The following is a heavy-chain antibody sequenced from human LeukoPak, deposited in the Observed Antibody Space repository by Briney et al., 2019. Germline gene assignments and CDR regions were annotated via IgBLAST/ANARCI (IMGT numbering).Heavy chain of an antibody. CDR1: GGSISSGGYS. J-gene: IGHJ3*02. D-gene: IGHD1-14*01. CDR3: ASRNMPSNRRSAFDI. V-gene: IGHV4-30-2*01. CDR2: IYHGGST. Sequence: SQTLSLTCAVSGGSISSGGYSWSWIRQPPGKGLEWIGYIYHGGSTYYNPSLKSRVTISVDRSKDQFSLKLSSVTAADTAVYYCASRNMPSNRRSAFDIWGQGTMVTASS.